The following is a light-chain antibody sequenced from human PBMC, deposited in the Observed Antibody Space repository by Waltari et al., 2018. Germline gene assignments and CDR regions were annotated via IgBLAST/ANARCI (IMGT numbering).Light chain of an antibody. CDR1: QNVNSD. CDR3: QQYNVWPRT. Sequence: ELVMIQDPATLPVSPGEKGTLSCRASQNVNSDLAWYQQNPGQAPRLLIYGASARATDIPAKFSGSGSGTEFTLSSSCLQSEDGAVYYCQQYNVWPRTCGEGTKVEI. V-gene: IGKV3-15*01. J-gene: IGKJ1*01. CDR2: GAS.